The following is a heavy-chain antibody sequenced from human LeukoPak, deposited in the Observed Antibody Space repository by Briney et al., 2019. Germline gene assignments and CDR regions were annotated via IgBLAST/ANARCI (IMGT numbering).Heavy chain of an antibody. V-gene: IGHV4-61*02. CDR2: IYTSGST. Sequence: KPSETLSLTCTVSGGSISSSSYYWSWIRQPAGKGLEWIGRIYTSGSTNYNPSLKSRVTMSVDTSKNQFSLKLSSVTAADTAVYYCARDLGDGYNYGPFDYWGQGTLVTVSS. J-gene: IGHJ4*02. CDR1: GGSISSSSYY. D-gene: IGHD5-24*01. CDR3: ARDLGDGYNYGPFDY.